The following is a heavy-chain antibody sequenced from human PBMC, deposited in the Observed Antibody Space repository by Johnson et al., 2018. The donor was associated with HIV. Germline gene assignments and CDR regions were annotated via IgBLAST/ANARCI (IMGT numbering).Heavy chain of an antibody. J-gene: IGHJ3*02. CDR1: GFTFSSYD. CDR2: IGTAGDT. Sequence: VQLVESGGGLVQPGGSLRLSCAASGFTFSSYDMHWVRQATGKGLEWVSAIGTAGDTYYPGSVKGRLTISRENAKNSLYLQMNSLRAGDTAVYYCARGALGDWVDAFDIWGQGTMVTVSS. D-gene: IGHD3-16*01. CDR3: ARGALGDWVDAFDI. V-gene: IGHV3-13*01.